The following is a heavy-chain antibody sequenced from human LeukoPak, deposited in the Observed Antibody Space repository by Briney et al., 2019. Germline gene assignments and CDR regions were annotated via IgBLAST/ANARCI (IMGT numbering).Heavy chain of an antibody. CDR1: GYTFSSYD. D-gene: IGHD5-24*01. J-gene: IGHJ4*02. Sequence: GASVKVSCKASGYTFSSYDISWVRQAPGQGLEWMGWINPNSGGTNYAQKFQGRVTMTRDTSISTAYMELSRLRSDDTAVYYCARVEMATIQDYWGQGTLVTVSS. CDR3: ARVEMATIQDY. V-gene: IGHV1-2*02. CDR2: INPNSGGT.